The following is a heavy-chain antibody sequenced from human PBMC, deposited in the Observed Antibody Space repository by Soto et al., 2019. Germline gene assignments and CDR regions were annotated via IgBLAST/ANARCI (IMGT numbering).Heavy chain of an antibody. V-gene: IGHV3-30*03. J-gene: IGHJ4*02. D-gene: IGHD5-12*01. Sequence: AGGSLRLSCAASGFAFGNVGIHWVRQAPGKGLEWLAIISYDGSNKYYADSVKGRFTISRDNSKNTLYLQMNSLRAEDTAVYYCAREVDSLYFDYWGQGTLVTVSS. CDR3: AREVDSLYFDY. CDR1: GFAFGNVG. CDR2: ISYDGSNK.